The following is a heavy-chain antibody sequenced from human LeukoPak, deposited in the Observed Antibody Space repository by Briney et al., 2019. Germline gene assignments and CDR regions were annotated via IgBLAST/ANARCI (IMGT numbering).Heavy chain of an antibody. Sequence: GGSLRLSCAASGFTFNSDDMNWVRQAPGKGLEWVSGISGNGYSTHYADSVKGRFTISRDNSKNTLSLQMNSLRAEDTAVYYCAKVNWCSASCADAWGQGTLVTVSS. D-gene: IGHD2-2*01. CDR3: AKVNWCSASCADA. CDR2: ISGNGYST. V-gene: IGHV3-23*01. J-gene: IGHJ4*02. CDR1: GFTFNSDD.